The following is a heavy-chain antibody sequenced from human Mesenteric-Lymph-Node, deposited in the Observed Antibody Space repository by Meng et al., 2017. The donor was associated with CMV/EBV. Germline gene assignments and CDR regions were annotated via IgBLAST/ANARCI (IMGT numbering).Heavy chain of an antibody. CDR3: ARSDYGMDV. V-gene: IGHV3-74*03. CDR1: GFTFSSYW. Sequence: GGSLRLSCAASGFTFSSYWMHWVRQAPGKGLVWVSHTNSDGSSTTYADSVKGRLTVSRDNAKNTLYLQMNSLRAEDTAVYYCARSDYGMDVWGQGTTVTVSS. CDR2: TNSDGSST. J-gene: IGHJ6*02.